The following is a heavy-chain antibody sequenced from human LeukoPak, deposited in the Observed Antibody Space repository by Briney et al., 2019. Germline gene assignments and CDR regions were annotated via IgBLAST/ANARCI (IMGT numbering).Heavy chain of an antibody. CDR1: GFTFSSYW. CDR2: IKQDGSES. D-gene: IGHD3-10*01. J-gene: IGHJ4*02. CDR3: ATRFLWFGELLKDY. Sequence: GGSLRLSCAASGFTFSSYWMSWVRQAPGKGLEWVANIKQDGSESYYVDSVKGRFTFSRDNAKNSLYLQINSLRAEDTAVYYCATRFLWFGELLKDYWGQGTLVTVSS. V-gene: IGHV3-7*03.